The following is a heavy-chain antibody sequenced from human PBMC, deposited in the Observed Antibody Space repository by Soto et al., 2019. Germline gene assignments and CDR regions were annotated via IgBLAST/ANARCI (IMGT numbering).Heavy chain of an antibody. V-gene: IGHV4-39*01. CDR2: IYYSGST. D-gene: IGHD6-19*01. Sequence: SETLSLTCTVSGGSISSSSYYWGWIRQPPGKGLEWIGSIYYSGSTYYNPSLQSRVTISVDTSKNQFSLKLSSVTAADTAVYYCARRSVVSVRGWYYFDYWGQGTLVTVSS. J-gene: IGHJ4*02. CDR1: GGSISSSSYY. CDR3: ARRSVVSVRGWYYFDY.